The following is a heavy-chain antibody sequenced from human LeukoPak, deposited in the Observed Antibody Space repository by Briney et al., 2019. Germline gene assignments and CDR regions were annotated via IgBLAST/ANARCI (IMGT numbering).Heavy chain of an antibody. J-gene: IGHJ4*02. V-gene: IGHV4-4*07. CDR2: IYTTGSP. Sequence: PETLSLTCTVSGGSISSYYWNWIRQPAGKGLEWIGRIYTTGSPNYNPSLEIRVTMSVDTSKNQFFLRLSSVTAADTAVYYCATWGYSGATPFDFWGQGILVADSS. CDR3: ATWGYSGATPFDF. CDR1: GGSISSYY. D-gene: IGHD5-18*01.